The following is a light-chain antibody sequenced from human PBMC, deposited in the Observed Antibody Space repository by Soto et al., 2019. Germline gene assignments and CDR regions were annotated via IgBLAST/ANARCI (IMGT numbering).Light chain of an antibody. CDR3: QQYNDWLPLT. Sequence: EIVMTQSPATVSVSPGERATLSCRASQSIRTNVAWYQQKPGQALRLLIYDASTRATGLSSRFSASGSGTEFTLTISSLQSEDVAIYYCQQYNDWLPLTFGGGTRLEI. CDR2: DAS. V-gene: IGKV3-15*01. J-gene: IGKJ4*01. CDR1: QSIRTN.